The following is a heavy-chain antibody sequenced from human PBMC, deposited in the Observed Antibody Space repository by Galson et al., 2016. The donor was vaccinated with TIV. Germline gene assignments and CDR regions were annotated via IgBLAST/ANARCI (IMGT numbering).Heavy chain of an antibody. Sequence: SETLSLTCDVSGYFISNGYYWGWIRQPPGKGLEWIGSIYYSGTTYYKASLRSRVTISVDTSKNQFSLKLNSVIAADTAVYYCARHSVSDSSGWLPSLWGQGTLVAVSS. CDR3: ARHSVSDSSGWLPSL. CDR2: IYYSGTT. J-gene: IGHJ4*02. CDR1: GYFISNGYY. D-gene: IGHD6-19*01. V-gene: IGHV4-38-2*01.